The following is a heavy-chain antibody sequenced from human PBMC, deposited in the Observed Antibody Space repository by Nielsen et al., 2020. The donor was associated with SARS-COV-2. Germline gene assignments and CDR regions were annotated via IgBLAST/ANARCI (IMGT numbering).Heavy chain of an antibody. CDR2: IKQDGSEK. CDR1: GFTFSGYW. V-gene: IGHV3-7*01. Sequence: GGSLRLSCAASGFTFSGYWMSWVRQAPGKGLEWVANIKQDGSEKYYVDSVKGRFTISRDNAKNSLYLQMNSLRAEDTAVYYCARQGDMYSSGWYYYYYYGMDVWGQGTTVTVSS. CDR3: ARQGDMYSSGWYYYYYYGMDV. D-gene: IGHD6-19*01. J-gene: IGHJ6*02.